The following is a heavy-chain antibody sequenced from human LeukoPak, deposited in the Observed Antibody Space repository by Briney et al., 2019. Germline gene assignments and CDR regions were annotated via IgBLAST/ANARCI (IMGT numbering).Heavy chain of an antibody. Sequence: DSLKISCMCSGYTFTSYWIGWVRQMPGKCLEWMGIIYPGYSDTCYSPSFQGQVTISADNSISPPYLQWASLKASDPALYYCARHVYGSGSRHNWFDPWGQGNLVTVSS. CDR2: IYPGYSDT. D-gene: IGHD3-10*01. CDR3: ARHVYGSGSRHNWFDP. J-gene: IGHJ5*02. V-gene: IGHV5-51*01. CDR1: GYTFTSYW.